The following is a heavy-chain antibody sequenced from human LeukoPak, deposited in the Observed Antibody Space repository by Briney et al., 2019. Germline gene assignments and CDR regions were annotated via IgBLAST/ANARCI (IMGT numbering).Heavy chain of an antibody. CDR3: ARNFPRGIAAAVYFQH. D-gene: IGHD6-13*01. CDR2: INHSGST. V-gene: IGHV4-34*01. CDR1: GGSFSGYY. J-gene: IGHJ1*01. Sequence: PSETLSLTCAVYGGSFSGYYWSWIRQPPGKGLEWIGEINHSGSTNYNPSLKSRATISVDTSKNQFSLKLSSVTAADTAVYYCARNFPRGIAAAVYFQHWGQGTLVTVSS.